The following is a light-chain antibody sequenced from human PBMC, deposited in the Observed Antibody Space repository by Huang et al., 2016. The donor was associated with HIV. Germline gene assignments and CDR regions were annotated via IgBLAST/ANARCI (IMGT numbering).Light chain of an antibody. CDR3: HQSNSYPYT. CDR2: KAS. Sequence: DIQMTQSPSTLSASVGDRVTITCRASQSISSWLAWYQQIPGKAPKLLIYKASSLQSGVPSRFNGSGSGTEFTLTINSLQPGDFATYHCHQSNSYPYTFGQGTKLEIK. CDR1: QSISSW. J-gene: IGKJ2*01. V-gene: IGKV1-5*03.